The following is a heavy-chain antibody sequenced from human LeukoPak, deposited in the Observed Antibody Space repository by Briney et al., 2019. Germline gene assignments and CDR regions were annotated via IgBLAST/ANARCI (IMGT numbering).Heavy chain of an antibody. V-gene: IGHV3-23*01. CDR3: AGCSGSYYNNFDY. CDR1: GFTFSSYA. J-gene: IGHJ4*02. Sequence: GGSLRLSCAASGFTFSSYAMSWVRQAPGKGLEWVSVISASGGSTYYADSVKGRLTISRDNSKNTLYVQMNSLRAEDTAVYYCAGCSGSYYNNFDYWGQGTLVTVSS. D-gene: IGHD3-10*02. CDR2: ISASGGST.